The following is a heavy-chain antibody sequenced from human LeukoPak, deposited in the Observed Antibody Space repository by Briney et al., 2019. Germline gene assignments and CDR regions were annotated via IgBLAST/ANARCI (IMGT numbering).Heavy chain of an antibody. CDR1: GGSFSGYY. J-gene: IGHJ6*02. V-gene: IGHV4-34*09. D-gene: IGHD2-2*01. CDR2: INHSGIT. CDR3: ARASDGLYYYYYGMDV. Sequence: SETLSLTCAVYGGSFSGYYWSWIRQPPGKGLEWIGEINHSGITNYNPSLKSRVTISVDTSKNQFSLKLSSVTAADTAVYYCARASDGLYYYYYGMDVWGQGTTVTVSS.